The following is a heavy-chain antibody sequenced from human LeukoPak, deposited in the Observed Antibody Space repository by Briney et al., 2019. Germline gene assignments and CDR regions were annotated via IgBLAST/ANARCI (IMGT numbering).Heavy chain of an antibody. V-gene: IGHV1-2*02. J-gene: IGHJ4*02. Sequence: ASVTVSCKASGYTFTGYYMHWVRQAPGQGLEWMGWINPNSGGTNYAQKFQGRVTMTRDTSISTAYMELSRLRSDDTAVYYCARARCTNGVCYTFDYWGQRTLVTVSS. D-gene: IGHD2-8*01. CDR3: ARARCTNGVCYTFDY. CDR1: GYTFTGYY. CDR2: INPNSGGT.